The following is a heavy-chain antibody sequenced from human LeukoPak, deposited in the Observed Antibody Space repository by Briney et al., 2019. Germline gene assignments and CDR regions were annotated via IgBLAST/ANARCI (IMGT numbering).Heavy chain of an antibody. CDR3: AQGYSSGWYPH. CDR1: GFSVSSFG. Sequence: GGSLRLSCAVSGFSVSSFGMSWVRQPPGKGLEWISAISADGETTYYADSVKGRFIISRDNPKNTLYLQLSSLRAEDTAVYYCAQGYSSGWYPHWGQGSLVSVSS. CDR2: ISADGETT. D-gene: IGHD6-19*01. J-gene: IGHJ4*02. V-gene: IGHV3-23*01.